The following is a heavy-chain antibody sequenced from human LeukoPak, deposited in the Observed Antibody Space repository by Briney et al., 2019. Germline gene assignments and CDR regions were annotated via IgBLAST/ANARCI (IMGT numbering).Heavy chain of an antibody. Sequence: SETLSLTCAVYGGSFSGYYWSWIRQPPGKGLEWIGSIYYSGSTNYNPSLKSRVTISVDTSKNQFSLKLSSVTAADTAVYYCARVPSADYSNYGGREYYFDYWGQGTLVTVSS. CDR3: ARVPSADYSNYGGREYYFDY. J-gene: IGHJ4*02. D-gene: IGHD4-11*01. V-gene: IGHV4-59*01. CDR2: IYYSGST. CDR1: GGSFSGYY.